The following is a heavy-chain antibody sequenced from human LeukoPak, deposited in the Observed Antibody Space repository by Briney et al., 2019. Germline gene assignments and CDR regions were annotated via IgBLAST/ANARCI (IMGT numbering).Heavy chain of an antibody. J-gene: IGHJ4*02. Sequence: PSETLSLTCTVSGGSISSSSYYWGWIRQPPGKGLEWIGSIYYSGSTYYNPSLKSRVTISVDTSKNQFSLKLSSVTAADTAVYYCARRGVRYFDWLLHGFDYWGQGTLVTVSS. CDR2: IYYSGST. V-gene: IGHV4-39*01. CDR3: ARRGVRYFDWLLHGFDY. CDR1: GGSISSSSYY. D-gene: IGHD3-9*01.